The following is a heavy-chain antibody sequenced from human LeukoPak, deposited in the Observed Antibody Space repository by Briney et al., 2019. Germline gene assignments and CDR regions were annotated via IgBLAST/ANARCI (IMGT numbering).Heavy chain of an antibody. V-gene: IGHV1-24*01. Sequence: GASVKVSCKVSGYTLTELSMHWVRQAPGKGLEWMGGFDPEDGETIYAQKFQGRVTMTEDTSTDTTYMELSSLRSEDTAVYYCATIYSSSWYWFDPWGQGTLVTVSS. CDR2: FDPEDGET. CDR1: GYTLTELS. J-gene: IGHJ5*02. D-gene: IGHD6-13*01. CDR3: ATIYSSSWYWFDP.